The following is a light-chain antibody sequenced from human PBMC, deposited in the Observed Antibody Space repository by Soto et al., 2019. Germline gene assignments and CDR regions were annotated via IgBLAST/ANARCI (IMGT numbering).Light chain of an antibody. CDR2: EVT. CDR3: GSYTTTSTL. Sequence: QSALTQPASVSGSPGQSVTISCTGSSGDFDDYNYVSWYQHHPGKAPKLMIYEVTNRPSGVSNRFSGSKSGNTASLTISGLRAEDEATYFCGSYTTTSTLFGGGTQLTVL. J-gene: IGLJ2*01. V-gene: IGLV2-14*01. CDR1: SGDFDDYNY.